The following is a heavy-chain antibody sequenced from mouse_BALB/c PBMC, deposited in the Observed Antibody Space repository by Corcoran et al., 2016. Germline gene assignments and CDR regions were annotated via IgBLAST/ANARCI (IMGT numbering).Heavy chain of an antibody. CDR1: GFNIKDTY. Sequence: EVQLQQAGAELVKPGASVKLSCTASGFNIKDTYMHGVKQRPEQGLEWIGRIDPANGNTKYDPKFQGKATITADTSSNTAYLQLSSLTSEDTAVYYCAIGYGSLAWFAYWGQGTLVTVSA. J-gene: IGHJ3*01. D-gene: IGHD2-2*01. V-gene: IGHV14-3*02. CDR2: IDPANGNT. CDR3: AIGYGSLAWFAY.